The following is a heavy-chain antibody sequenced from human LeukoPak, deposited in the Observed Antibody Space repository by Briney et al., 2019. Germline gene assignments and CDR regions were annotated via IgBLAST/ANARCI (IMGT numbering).Heavy chain of an antibody. V-gene: IGHV3-66*01. Sequence: PGGSLRLSCAASGFTVSSNYMSWVRQAPGKGLEWVSVIFTAGSTFYADSVKGRFNISRDNSKNTLYLQMNSLRAEDTAVYYCAMRRWLQPYDYWGQGTLVTVSS. J-gene: IGHJ4*02. CDR1: GFTVSSNY. CDR3: AMRRWLQPYDY. D-gene: IGHD5-24*01. CDR2: IFTAGST.